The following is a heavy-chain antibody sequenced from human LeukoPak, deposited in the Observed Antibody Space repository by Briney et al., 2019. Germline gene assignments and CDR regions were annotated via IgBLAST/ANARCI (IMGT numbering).Heavy chain of an antibody. V-gene: IGHV1-18*04. CDR3: ARKGTGLAFDV. CDR2: ISANNGDT. J-gene: IGHJ3*01. Sequence: ASVKVSCTASDYTFTSYGISWVRQAPGQGLEYMGWISANNGDTSYPQKVQGRVTMTTDTSTTTAYMELRSLRSDDTAVYYCARKGTGLAFDVWGQGTMVTVSS. D-gene: IGHD3-10*01. CDR1: DYTFTSYG.